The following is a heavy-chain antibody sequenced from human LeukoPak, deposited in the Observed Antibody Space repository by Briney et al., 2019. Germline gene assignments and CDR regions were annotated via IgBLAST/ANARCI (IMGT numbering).Heavy chain of an antibody. Sequence: SETLSLTCTVSGGSFTSRSFYWGWIRQPPGKGLDWIGNFDSSGSTYYNPSPKSRVTISVDTSKNQFSLKLSSVTAADTAVYYCARDLSVTTRDDAFDIWGQGTMVTVSS. V-gene: IGHV4-39*07. CDR3: ARDLSVTTRDDAFDI. J-gene: IGHJ3*02. D-gene: IGHD5-18*01. CDR1: GGSFTSRSFY. CDR2: FDSSGST.